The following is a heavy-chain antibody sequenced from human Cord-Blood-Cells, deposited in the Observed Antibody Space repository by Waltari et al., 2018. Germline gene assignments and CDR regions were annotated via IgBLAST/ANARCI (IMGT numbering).Heavy chain of an antibody. CDR2: MNPNSGNT. J-gene: IGHJ6*02. V-gene: IGHV1-8*01. Sequence: QVQLVQSGAEAKNPGASVMVSCKASVYIFTSDDINWVRQATGQGIEWMGWMNPNSGNTGYAQKFQGRVTMTRNTSISTAYMELSSLRSEDTAVYYCARVDGSYGNYYYGMDVWGQGTTVTVSS. CDR1: VYIFTSDD. CDR3: ARVDGSYGNYYYGMDV. D-gene: IGHD5-18*01.